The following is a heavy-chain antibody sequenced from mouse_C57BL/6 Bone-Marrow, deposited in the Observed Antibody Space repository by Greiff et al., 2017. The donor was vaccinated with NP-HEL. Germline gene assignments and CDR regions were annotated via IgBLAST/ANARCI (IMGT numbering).Heavy chain of an antibody. CDR3: ARRLNYAMDY. D-gene: IGHD1-3*01. CDR1: GYAFTNYL. J-gene: IGHJ4*01. CDR2: INPGSGGT. Sequence: LQESGAELVRPGTSVKVSCKASGYAFTNYLIEWVKQRPGQGLEWIGVINPGSGGTNYNEKFKGKATLTADKSSSTAYMQLSSLTSEDSAVYFCARRLNYAMDYWGQGTSVTVSS. V-gene: IGHV1-54*01.